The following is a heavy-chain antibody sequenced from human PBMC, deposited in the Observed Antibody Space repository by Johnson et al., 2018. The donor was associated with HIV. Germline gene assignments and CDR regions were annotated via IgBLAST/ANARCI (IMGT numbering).Heavy chain of an antibody. Sequence: MHLVESGGGLVQPGGSLRLSCAASGFTFSCYDVHWVRQATGKGLEWVSPIGTAGDTYYPGSVKGRFTISRENAKNSLYLQMNSLRAGDTAVYYCARWVMVRGREGFDMWGQGTMVTVSS. J-gene: IGHJ3*02. CDR3: ARWVMVRGREGFDM. CDR2: IGTAGDT. CDR1: GFTFSCYD. D-gene: IGHD3-10*01. V-gene: IGHV3-13*01.